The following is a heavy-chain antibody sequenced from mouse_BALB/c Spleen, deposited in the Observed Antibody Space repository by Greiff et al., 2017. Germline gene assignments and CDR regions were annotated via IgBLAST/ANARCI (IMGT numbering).Heavy chain of an antibody. J-gene: IGHJ4*01. Sequence: VMLVESGPGLVAPSQSLSITCTVSGFSLTGYGVNWVRQPPGKGLEWLGMIWGDGSTDYNSALKSRLSISKDNSKSQVFLKMNSLQTDDTARYYCARDRADYRYDGYAMDYWGQGTSVTVSS. D-gene: IGHD2-14*01. CDR3: ARDRADYRYDGYAMDY. CDR2: IWGDGST. V-gene: IGHV2-6-7*01. CDR1: GFSLTGYG.